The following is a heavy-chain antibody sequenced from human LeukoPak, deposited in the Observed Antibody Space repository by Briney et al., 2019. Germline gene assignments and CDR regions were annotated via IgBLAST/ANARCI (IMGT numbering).Heavy chain of an antibody. V-gene: IGHV1-8*01. D-gene: IGHD3-16*02. Sequence: ASVKVSCKASGYTFTSYDINWVRQATGQGLEWMGWMNPNRGNTGYARKFQGRVTMTRNTSISTAYMELSSLRSEDTAVYYCARGSDYVWGSYRYPLYNWFDPWGQGTLVTVSS. CDR2: MNPNRGNT. J-gene: IGHJ5*02. CDR3: ARGSDYVWGSYRYPLYNWFDP. CDR1: GYTFTSYD.